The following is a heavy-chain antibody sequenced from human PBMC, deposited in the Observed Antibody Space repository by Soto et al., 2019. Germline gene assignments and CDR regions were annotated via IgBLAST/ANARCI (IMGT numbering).Heavy chain of an antibody. CDR3: ARDGAKYYYDSSGVVTGWFDP. J-gene: IGHJ5*02. D-gene: IGHD3-22*01. Sequence: SVKVSCKASGGNFSSYAISWVRQAPGQGLEWMGGIIPIFGTANYAQKFQGRVTITADESTSTAYMELSSLRSEDTAVYYCARDGAKYYYDSSGVVTGWFDPWGQGTLVTVSS. V-gene: IGHV1-69*13. CDR2: IIPIFGTA. CDR1: GGNFSSYA.